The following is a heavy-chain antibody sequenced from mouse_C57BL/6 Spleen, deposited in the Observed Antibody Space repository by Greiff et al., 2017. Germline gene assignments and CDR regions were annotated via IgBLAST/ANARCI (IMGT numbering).Heavy chain of an antibody. V-gene: IGHV2-5*01. CDR1: GFSLTSYG. D-gene: IGHD2-4*01. J-gene: IGHJ3*01. CDR3: AKNGDYDDGAWFAY. Sequence: VQLQQSGPGLVQPSQSLSITCTVSGFSLTSYGVHWVRQSPGKGLEWLGVIWRGGSTDYNAAFMSRLSITKDNSKSQVFFKMNSLQADDTAIYYCAKNGDYDDGAWFAYWGQGTLVTVSA. CDR2: IWRGGST.